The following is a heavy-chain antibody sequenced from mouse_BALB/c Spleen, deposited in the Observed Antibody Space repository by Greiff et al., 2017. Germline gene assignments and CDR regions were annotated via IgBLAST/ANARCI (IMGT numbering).Heavy chain of an antibody. V-gene: IGHV2-6-2*01. D-gene: IGHD2-10*02. CDR1: GFSLTSYG. J-gene: IGHJ4*01. Sequence: VHLVESGPDLVAPSQSLSITCTVSGFSLTSYGVHWVRQPPGKGLEWLVVIWSDGSTTYNSALKSRLSISKDNSKSQVFLKMNSLQTDDTAMYYCARQYGNYGFYAMDYWGQGTSVTVSS. CDR3: ARQYGNYGFYAMDY. CDR2: IWSDGST.